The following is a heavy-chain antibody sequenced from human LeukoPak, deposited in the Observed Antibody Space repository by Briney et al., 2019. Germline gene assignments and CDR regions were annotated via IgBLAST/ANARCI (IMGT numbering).Heavy chain of an antibody. J-gene: IGHJ4*02. CDR1: GDSVSNYSAA. D-gene: IGHD3-10*01. CDR3: ARDKRGSAAAGILDY. V-gene: IGHV6-1*01. Sequence: SQTLSLTCAISGDSVSNYSAAWNWIRQSPSRGLEWLGRAYYRSKWYYDYAVSVKSRITINPDTSKNQFSLQLTSVTPEDTAVYYRARDKRGSAAAGILDYWGQGTLVTVSS. CDR2: AYYRSKWYY.